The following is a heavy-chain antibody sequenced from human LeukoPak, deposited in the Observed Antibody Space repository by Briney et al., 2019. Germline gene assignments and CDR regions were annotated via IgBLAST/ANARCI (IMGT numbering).Heavy chain of an antibody. D-gene: IGHD3-3*01. Sequence: GRSLRLSCAASGFTFSSYSMNWVRQAPGKGLEWVSFISSSSSYIYYADSVKGRFTISRDNAKNSLYLQMNSLRAEDTAVYYCARNDFWSGYYTAAEYFQHWGQGTLVTVSS. CDR1: GFTFSSYS. CDR3: ARNDFWSGYYTAAEYFQH. V-gene: IGHV3-21*01. CDR2: ISSSSSYI. J-gene: IGHJ1*01.